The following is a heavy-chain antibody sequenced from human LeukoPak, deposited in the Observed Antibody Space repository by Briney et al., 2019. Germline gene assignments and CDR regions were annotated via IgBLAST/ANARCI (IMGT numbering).Heavy chain of an antibody. CDR1: GFTFSSYA. Sequence: GGSLRLSCAASGFTFSSYAMTWVRLAPRKGLEWFAAVSGSGGSTYYADSVKGRFTISRDNSKNTLYLQMNSLRAEDTAVYYWAKVPALNYYDTSAYFDYWGRGTLVTVSS. CDR2: VSGSGGST. CDR3: AKVPALNYYDTSAYFDY. J-gene: IGHJ4*02. D-gene: IGHD3-22*01. V-gene: IGHV3-23*01.